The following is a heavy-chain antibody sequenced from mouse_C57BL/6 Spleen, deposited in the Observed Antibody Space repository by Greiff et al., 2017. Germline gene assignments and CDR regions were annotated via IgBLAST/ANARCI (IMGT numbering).Heavy chain of an antibody. CDR2: IHPNSGST. D-gene: IGHD2-1*01. V-gene: IGHV1-64*01. Sequence: QVQLQQPGAELVKPGASVKLSCKASGYTFTSYWMHWVKQRPGQGLEWIGMIHPNSGSTNYNEKFKSKATLTVDKSSSTAYMQRSSLASEDSAVYYCAREGGNYGFDDWGKGTTLTVSS. CDR1: GYTFTSYW. J-gene: IGHJ2*01. CDR3: AREGGNYGFDD.